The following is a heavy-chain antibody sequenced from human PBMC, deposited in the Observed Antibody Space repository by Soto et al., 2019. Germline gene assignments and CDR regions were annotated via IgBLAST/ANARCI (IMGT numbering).Heavy chain of an antibody. D-gene: IGHD3-3*01. CDR2: IYYNGRT. V-gene: IGHV4-59*01. CDR1: GGSISTYY. Sequence: QVQLQESGPGLVKPSETLSLTCTVSGGSISTYYWSWIRQPPGKGLEWIGYIYYNGRTNYNPSRASRVTLSLDTSQSQFSLKLSSVSAADTAVYYCARDGSGYDFWSGPYFFDYWGPGTLVTVSS. J-gene: IGHJ4*02. CDR3: ARDGSGYDFWSGPYFFDY.